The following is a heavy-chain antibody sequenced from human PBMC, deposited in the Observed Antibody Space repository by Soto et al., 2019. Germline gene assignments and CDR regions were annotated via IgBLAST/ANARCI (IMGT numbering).Heavy chain of an antibody. CDR1: GFTFSSYE. Sequence: PGGSLRLSCAASGFTFSSYEMNWVRQAPGKGLEWVSYISSSGSTIYYADSVKGRFTISRDNAKNSLYLQMNGLRAEDTAVYYCASLFVDDIAVVPFDYWGQGTLVTVSS. J-gene: IGHJ4*02. CDR3: ASLFVDDIAVVPFDY. CDR2: ISSSGSTI. V-gene: IGHV3-48*03. D-gene: IGHD6-19*01.